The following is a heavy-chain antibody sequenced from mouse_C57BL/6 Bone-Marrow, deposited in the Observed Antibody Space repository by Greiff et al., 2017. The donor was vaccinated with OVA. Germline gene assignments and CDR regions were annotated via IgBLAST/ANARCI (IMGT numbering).Heavy chain of an antibody. Sequence: EVMLVESGGGLVKPGGSLKLSCAASGFTFSSYAMSWVRQTPEKRLEWVATISDGGSYTYYPDNVKGRFTISRDNANNNLYLQMSHLKSEDTAMYYCAKIYYYGSPWFAYWGQGTLVTVSA. CDR3: AKIYYYGSPWFAY. CDR2: ISDGGSYT. J-gene: IGHJ3*01. CDR1: GFTFSSYA. D-gene: IGHD1-1*01. V-gene: IGHV5-4*03.